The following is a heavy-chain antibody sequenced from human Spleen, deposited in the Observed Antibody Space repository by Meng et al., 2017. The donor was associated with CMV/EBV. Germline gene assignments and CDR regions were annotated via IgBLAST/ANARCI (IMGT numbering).Heavy chain of an antibody. J-gene: IGHJ5*02. D-gene: IGHD6-6*01. CDR3: ARCAARPRNNWFDP. Sequence: LRLSCTVSGDSISSGGYYWTWIRQHPGKGLEWMGYIYYSGNTYYNPSLKSRISISIDTSMNQFSLKLSSVTAADTAVYYCARCAARPRNNWFDPWGQGTLVTVSS. V-gene: IGHV4-31*03. CDR1: GDSISSGGYY. CDR2: IYYSGNT.